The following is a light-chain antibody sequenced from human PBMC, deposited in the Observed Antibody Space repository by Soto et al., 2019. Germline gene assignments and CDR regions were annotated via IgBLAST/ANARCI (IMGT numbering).Light chain of an antibody. J-gene: IGKJ2*01. CDR1: QSISSS. Sequence: DIQMTQSPSSLSASVGDRVTITCRASQSISSSLNWYQQNPGKAPKLLIYAASSLQSGVPSRFSGSGSGTDFTLTISSLQPEDFAAYYCQQSYSTLRTFGQGTKLEIK. CDR3: QQSYSTLRT. V-gene: IGKV1-39*01. CDR2: AAS.